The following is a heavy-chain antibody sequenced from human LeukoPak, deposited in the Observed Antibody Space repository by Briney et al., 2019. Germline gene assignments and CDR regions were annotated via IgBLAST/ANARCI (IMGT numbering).Heavy chain of an antibody. CDR1: GFTVSNNY. D-gene: IGHD3-22*01. V-gene: IGHV3-66*01. J-gene: IGHJ5*02. Sequence: PGGSLRLSCAASGFTVSNNYMAWVRQAPGKGLEWVSLIYSGATTNYADSVKGRFTISRDNSKNTLYLQMNSLKAEDTAVYYCANAEGDSSGYYHGWFDPWGQGTLVTVSS. CDR2: IYSGATT. CDR3: ANAEGDSSGYYHGWFDP.